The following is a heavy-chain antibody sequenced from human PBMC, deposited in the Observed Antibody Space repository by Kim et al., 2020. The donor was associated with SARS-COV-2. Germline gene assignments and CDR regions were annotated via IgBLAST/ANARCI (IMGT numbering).Heavy chain of an antibody. V-gene: IGHV4-34*01. Sequence: LKRRVTISVDTSKNQFSLKLSSVTAADTAVYYCARAGYSSSWYGVKVFFDYWGQGTLVTVSS. J-gene: IGHJ4*02. D-gene: IGHD6-13*01. CDR3: ARAGYSSSWYGVKVFFDY.